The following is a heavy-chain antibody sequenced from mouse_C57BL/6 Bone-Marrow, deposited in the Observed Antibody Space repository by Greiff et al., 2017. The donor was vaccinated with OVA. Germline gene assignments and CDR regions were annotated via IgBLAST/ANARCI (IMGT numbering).Heavy chain of an antibody. Sequence: DVKLVESGPVLVKPGASVKMSCKASGYTFTDYYMNWVKQSHGKSLEWIGVINPYNGGTSYNQKFKGKATLTVDKSSSTAYMELNSLTSEDSAVYYCAKDWDPYWGQGTTLTVSS. D-gene: IGHD4-1*01. CDR1: GYTFTDYY. CDR3: AKDWDPY. J-gene: IGHJ2*01. CDR2: INPYNGGT. V-gene: IGHV1-19*01.